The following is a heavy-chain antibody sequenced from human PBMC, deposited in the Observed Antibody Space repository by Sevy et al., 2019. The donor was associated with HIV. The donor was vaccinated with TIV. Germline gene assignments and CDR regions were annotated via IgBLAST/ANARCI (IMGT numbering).Heavy chain of an antibody. CDR3: ARGRRSITMVRAARIPYYFDY. V-gene: IGHV4-59*13. CDR2: IYYSGST. Sequence: SETLSLTCTVSGGSISSYYWSWIRQPPGKGLEWIGYIYYSGSTNYNPSLKSRVTISVDTSKNQFSLKLSSVTAADTAVYYCARGRRSITMVRAARIPYYFDYWGQGTLVTVSS. D-gene: IGHD3-10*01. CDR1: GGSISSYY. J-gene: IGHJ4*02.